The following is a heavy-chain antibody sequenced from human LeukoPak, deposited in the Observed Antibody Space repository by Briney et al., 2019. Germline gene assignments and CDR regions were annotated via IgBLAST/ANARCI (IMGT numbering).Heavy chain of an antibody. Sequence: SETLSLTCTVSAGSISSSSYYWGWIRQPPGKGLEWIAIIYYSGSPHYNPSLKSRVTISVDTSKNQFSLKLSSVTAADTAVYYCARGVSYYYDSSGYQYYVDYWGQGTLVTVSS. CDR2: IYYSGSP. CDR1: AGSISSSSYY. J-gene: IGHJ4*02. V-gene: IGHV4-39*07. CDR3: ARGVSYYYDSSGYQYYVDY. D-gene: IGHD3-22*01.